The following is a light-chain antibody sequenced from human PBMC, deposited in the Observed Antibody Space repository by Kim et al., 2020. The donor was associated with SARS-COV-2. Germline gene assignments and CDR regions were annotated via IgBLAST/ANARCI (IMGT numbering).Light chain of an antibody. CDR2: GNS. Sequence: GTISCTGSSSNSGAGYDVHWYQQLPGAAPKPLIYGNSSRPSGVPDRFSGSKSGTSASLAITGLQAEDEADYYCQSYDSSLSGSRVFGGGTKLTVL. CDR3: QSYDSSLSGSRV. J-gene: IGLJ2*01. V-gene: IGLV1-40*01. CDR1: SSNSGAGYD.